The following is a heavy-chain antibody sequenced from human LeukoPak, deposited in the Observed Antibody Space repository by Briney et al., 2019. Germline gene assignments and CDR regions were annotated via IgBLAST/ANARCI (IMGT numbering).Heavy chain of an antibody. V-gene: IGHV3-23*01. D-gene: IGHD5-18*01. Sequence: GGSLRLSCAASGFTFSSYAMSWVRQAPGKGLEWVSAISGSGGSAYYADSVKGRFTISRDNSKNTLYLQMNSLRAEDTAVYYCAKSSGFSYGSGYSFDYWGQGTLVTVSS. CDR1: GFTFSSYA. CDR3: AKSSGFSYGSGYSFDY. CDR2: ISGSGGSA. J-gene: IGHJ4*02.